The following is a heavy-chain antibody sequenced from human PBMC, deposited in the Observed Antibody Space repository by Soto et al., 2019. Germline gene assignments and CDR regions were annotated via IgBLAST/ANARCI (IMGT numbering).Heavy chain of an antibody. CDR1: GYSFAGYW. D-gene: IGHD3-22*01. V-gene: IGHV5-10-1*01. Sequence: LVESLSISCNVSGYSFAGYWLQWVLQKPGKGLEWMGRIDPRDSQTYYSPSFRGHVTISVTKSITTVFLQWSSLRASDTAMYYCARQIYDSDTGPNFKYYFDSWGQGTTVTVSS. CDR2: IDPRDSQT. CDR3: ARQIYDSDTGPNFKYYFDS. J-gene: IGHJ4*02.